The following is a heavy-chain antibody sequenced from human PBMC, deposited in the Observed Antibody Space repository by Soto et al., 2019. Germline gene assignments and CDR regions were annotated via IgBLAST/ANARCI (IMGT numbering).Heavy chain of an antibody. Sequence: SETLSLTCTVSGGSVSSGSYYWSWIRQPPGKGLEWIGYIYYSGSTNYNPSLKSRVTISVDTSKNQFSLKLSSVTAADTAVYYCARASESIAAAGGYYYYGMDVWGQGTTVTVSS. V-gene: IGHV4-61*01. J-gene: IGHJ6*02. CDR3: ARASESIAAAGGYYYYGMDV. CDR1: GGSVSSGSYY. D-gene: IGHD6-13*01. CDR2: IYYSGST.